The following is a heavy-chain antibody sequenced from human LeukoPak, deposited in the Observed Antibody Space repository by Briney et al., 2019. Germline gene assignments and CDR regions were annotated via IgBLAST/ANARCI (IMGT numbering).Heavy chain of an antibody. CDR3: ARDGVQQLVPPYYYYGMDV. J-gene: IGHJ6*02. V-gene: IGHV4-4*07. CDR2: IYSGGST. CDR1: GGSISSYY. D-gene: IGHD6-13*01. Sequence: SETLSLTCTVSGGSISSYYWTWIRQPAGKGLEWIGRIYSGGSTDDNPSLKSRVTMSVDTSKNQFSLKLSSVTAADTAVYYCARDGVQQLVPPYYYYGMDVWGQGTTVTVSS.